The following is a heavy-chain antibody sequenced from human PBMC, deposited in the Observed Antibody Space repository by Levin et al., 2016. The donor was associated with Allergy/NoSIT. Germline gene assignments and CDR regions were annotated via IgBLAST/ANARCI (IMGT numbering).Heavy chain of an antibody. V-gene: IGHV3-64*01. CDR2: INSNGDT. CDR3: ARDPNRSGNYYGSNWFDP. J-gene: IGHJ5*02. D-gene: IGHD3-22*01. Sequence: VRQAPGKGLEYVSSINSNGDTHYANSVKGRFTISRDNSKKTLYLQMGSLRAEDMAIYYCARDPNRSGNYYGSNWFDPWGQGTLVTSPQ.